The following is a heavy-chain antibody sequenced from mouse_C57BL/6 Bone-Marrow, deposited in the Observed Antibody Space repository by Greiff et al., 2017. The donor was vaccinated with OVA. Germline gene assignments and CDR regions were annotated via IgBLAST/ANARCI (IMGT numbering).Heavy chain of an antibody. CDR3: TPYGNYFDY. Sequence: EVQLQQSGAELVRPGASVKLSCTASGFNIKDDYMHWVKQRPEQGLEWIGWIDPENGDTEYASKFQGKATITADTSSNTAYLQLSSLTSEDTAVYYCTPYGNYFDYWGQGTTLTVSS. D-gene: IGHD2-1*01. V-gene: IGHV14-4*01. J-gene: IGHJ2*01. CDR1: GFNIKDDY. CDR2: IDPENGDT.